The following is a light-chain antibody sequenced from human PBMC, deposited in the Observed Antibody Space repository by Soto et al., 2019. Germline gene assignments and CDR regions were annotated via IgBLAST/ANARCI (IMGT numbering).Light chain of an antibody. V-gene: IGKV3-15*01. CDR2: AAS. CDR1: QNVAHF. Sequence: MTHSPSSLSASVGDRVTMTCRASQNVAHFLNWYQQKPGQAPRLVIYAASTRATGIPDRFSGSVSGTEFTLTISSLQSEDFAVYYCQQYNEWPPFTCGQGTRLEIK. J-gene: IGKJ5*01. CDR3: QQYNEWPPFT.